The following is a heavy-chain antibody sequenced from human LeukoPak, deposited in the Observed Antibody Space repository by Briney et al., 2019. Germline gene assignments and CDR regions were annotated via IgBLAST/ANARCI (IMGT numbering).Heavy chain of an antibody. CDR2: INWNGGST. D-gene: IGHD3-9*01. J-gene: IGHJ4*02. CDR3: ARRSYDILTGLWEYYFDY. Sequence: GGSLRLSCAASGFTFDDYGMSWVRQAPGKGLEWVSGINWNGGSTGYADSVKGRFTISRDNAKNSLYLQMNSLRAEDTALYHCARRSYDILTGLWEYYFDYWGQGTLVTVSS. V-gene: IGHV3-20*01. CDR1: GFTFDDYG.